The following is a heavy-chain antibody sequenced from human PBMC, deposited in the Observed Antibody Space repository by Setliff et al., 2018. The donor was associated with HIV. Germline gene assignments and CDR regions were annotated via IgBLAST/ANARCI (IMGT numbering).Heavy chain of an antibody. V-gene: IGHV4-39*01. J-gene: IGHJ4*02. CDR3: ARQVPVPGVAVTPIDY. Sequence: PSETLSLTCTVSGGSISSSSSFWGWIRQPPGKGLEWIGSIYYSGSTYYNPSLQSRVTISVDTSKNQFSLKLSSVTAADTAVYYCARQVPVPGVAVTPIDYWGQGTLVTVSS. CDR2: IYYSGST. D-gene: IGHD3-22*01. CDR1: GGSISSSSSF.